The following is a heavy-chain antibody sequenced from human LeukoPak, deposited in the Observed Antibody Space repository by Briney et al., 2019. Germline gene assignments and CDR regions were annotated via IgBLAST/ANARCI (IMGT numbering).Heavy chain of an antibody. CDR3: AREWVLGHPYYYYGMDV. Sequence: GVSVKVSCKASGYTFTSYGISWVRQAPGQGLEWMGWIRAYNGNTNYAQKLQGRVTMTTDTSTSTAYMELRSLRSDDTAVYYCAREWVLGHPYYYYGMDVWGQGTTVTVSS. D-gene: IGHD3-22*01. CDR2: IRAYNGNT. J-gene: IGHJ6*02. CDR1: GYTFTSYG. V-gene: IGHV1-18*01.